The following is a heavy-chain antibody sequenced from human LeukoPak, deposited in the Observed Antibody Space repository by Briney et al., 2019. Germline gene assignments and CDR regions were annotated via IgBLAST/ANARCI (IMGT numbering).Heavy chain of an antibody. CDR2: IYGTGST. CDR1: GYSLGKNYY. Sequence: SETLSLTCAVSGYSLGKNYYWGWIRQPPGKGLEWIGRIYGTGSTSYNPSLMNRVTMSVDTSKNQFSLKLTSVTAADTAVYYCVRHGIDRADYPFDYWGQGTLVTVSS. CDR3: VRHGIDRADYPFDY. D-gene: IGHD3-16*02. V-gene: IGHV4-38-2*01. J-gene: IGHJ4*02.